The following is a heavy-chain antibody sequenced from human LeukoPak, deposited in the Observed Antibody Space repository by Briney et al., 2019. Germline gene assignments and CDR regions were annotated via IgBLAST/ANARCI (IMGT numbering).Heavy chain of an antibody. J-gene: IGHJ6*03. CDR3: ARVPQRRFGELLFPGSPSYYYMDV. CDR2: ISVYNGNT. V-gene: IGHV1-18*01. CDR1: GYTFSSYG. D-gene: IGHD3-10*01. Sequence: ASVKVSCKASGYTFSSYGINWVRQAPGQGLEWMGWISVYNGNTNYAQKIQGRVTMTTDTSTNTAYMELRSLRSDDTAVYYCARVPQRRFGELLFPGSPSYYYMDVWGKGTTVTISS.